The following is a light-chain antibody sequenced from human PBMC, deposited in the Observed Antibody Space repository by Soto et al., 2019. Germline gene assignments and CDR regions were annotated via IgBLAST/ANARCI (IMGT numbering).Light chain of an antibody. V-gene: IGKV1-33*01. CDR2: DAS. CDR1: RNINNY. CDR3: QQYENLPT. J-gene: IGKJ5*01. Sequence: DIQVTQSPSSLSASVRDRVTITGQASRNINNYLNWYQQKPGRAPKLLIYDASNLEAGVPSRFRGSGSGTDFTFTISRLQPEDIAIYYCQQYENLPTFGQGTRLEIK.